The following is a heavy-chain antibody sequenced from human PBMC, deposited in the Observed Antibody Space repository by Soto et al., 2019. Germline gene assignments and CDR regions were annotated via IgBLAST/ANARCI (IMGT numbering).Heavy chain of an antibody. CDR2: INHSGNT. CDR1: GASLSDNY. V-gene: IGHV4-34*01. Sequence: SETLSLTCAVYGASLSDNYCNWLRQPPGKGLEWIGEINHSGNTNYNPSLRSRVTISIDTSKNQLSLNLRSVSAADTAVYFCARARYYDWCFDLWGLGTPVTV. J-gene: IGHJ4*02. CDR3: ARARYYDWCFDL. D-gene: IGHD3-9*01.